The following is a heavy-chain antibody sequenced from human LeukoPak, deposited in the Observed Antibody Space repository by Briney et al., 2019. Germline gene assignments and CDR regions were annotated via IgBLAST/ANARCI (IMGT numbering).Heavy chain of an antibody. J-gene: IGHJ3*02. Sequence: GESLKISCKGSGYSFTSYWIGWVRQMPGKGLEWMGIIYPGDSDTRYSPSFQGQVTISADKSISTAYLQWSSLKASDTAMYYCARPRRYSGSYSGPHAFDIWGQGTMVTVSS. CDR2: IYPGDSDT. D-gene: IGHD1-26*01. V-gene: IGHV5-51*01. CDR1: GYSFTSYW. CDR3: ARPRRYSGSYSGPHAFDI.